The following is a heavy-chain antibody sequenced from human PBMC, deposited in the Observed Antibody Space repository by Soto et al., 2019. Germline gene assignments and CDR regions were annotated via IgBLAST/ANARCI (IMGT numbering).Heavy chain of an antibody. J-gene: IGHJ4*02. CDR3: AGDVSDRWRGYYFDY. V-gene: IGHV4-31*03. D-gene: IGHD3-3*01. Sequence: PSETLSLTCTVSGGSISSDGYYWSWIRQHPGKGLEWIGYIYYSGSTYYNPSLESRVTISVDTSKNQFSLKLSSVTAADTAVYYCAGDVSDRWRGYYFDYWGQGTLVTVSS. CDR1: GGSISSDGYY. CDR2: IYYSGST.